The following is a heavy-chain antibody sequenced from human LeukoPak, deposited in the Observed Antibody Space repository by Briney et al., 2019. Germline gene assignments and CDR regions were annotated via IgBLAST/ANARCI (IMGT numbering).Heavy chain of an antibody. CDR1: GYTFTDYY. J-gene: IGHJ1*01. V-gene: IGHV1-2*02. Sequence: GASVKVSCKASGYTFTDYYMHWVRQAPGQGLERMGWINANSGGTTYAQTFQGRATMTRDTSISTAYMELNRLRSDDTAVYYCVRDETNWGQGTLVTVAS. CDR3: VRDETN. CDR2: INANSGGT.